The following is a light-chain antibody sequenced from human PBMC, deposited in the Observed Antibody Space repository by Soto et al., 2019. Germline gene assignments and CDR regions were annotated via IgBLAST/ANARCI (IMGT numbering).Light chain of an antibody. J-gene: IGKJ5*01. CDR1: QTISSW. CDR3: QQYKSYPIT. Sequence: SGSVGDRVTITCRASQTISSWLAWYQQKPGKAPKLLIYAASSLQSGVPSRFSGSGSGTEFTLTISSLQPDDFATYYCQQYKSYPITFGQGTRLEI. CDR2: AAS. V-gene: IGKV1-5*01.